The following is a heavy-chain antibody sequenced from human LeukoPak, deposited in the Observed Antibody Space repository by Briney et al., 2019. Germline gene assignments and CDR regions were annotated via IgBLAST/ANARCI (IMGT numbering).Heavy chain of an antibody. Sequence: GGSLRLSCAASGFTFSSYSMNWVRQAPGKGLEWVSSISSSSSYIYYADSVRGRFTISRDNAKNSLYLQMNSLRAEDTAVYYCATLDGDYEIPWDYYYGMDVWAKGPRSPSP. V-gene: IGHV3-21*01. D-gene: IGHD4-17*01. CDR2: ISSSSSYI. CDR3: ATLDGDYEIPWDYYYGMDV. J-gene: IGHJ6*02. CDR1: GFTFSSYS.